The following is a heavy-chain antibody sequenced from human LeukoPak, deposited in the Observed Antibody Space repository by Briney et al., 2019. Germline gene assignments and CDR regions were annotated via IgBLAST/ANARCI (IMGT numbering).Heavy chain of an antibody. D-gene: IGHD1-1*01. CDR2: IYSGGST. V-gene: IGHV3-66*02. Sequence: PGGSLRLSCAASGFTFSIYSVTWVRQAPGKGLEWVSVIYSGGSTYYADSVKGRFTISRDNSKNTLYLQMNSLRAEDTAVYYCARAGTTYYYYYMDVWGKGTTVTVSS. J-gene: IGHJ6*03. CDR3: ARAGTTYYYYYMDV. CDR1: GFTFSIYS.